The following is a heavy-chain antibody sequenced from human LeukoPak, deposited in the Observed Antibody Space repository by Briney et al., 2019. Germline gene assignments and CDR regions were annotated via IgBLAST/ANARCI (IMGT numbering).Heavy chain of an antibody. J-gene: IGHJ4*02. CDR3: ARLGWELLVDY. Sequence: PSETLSLTCTVSGGSITSSNYYWGWIRQPPGKGLEWIGSIYYSGSTYYNPSLKSRVTISVDTSKNQFSLKLSSVTAADTAVYYCARLGWELLVDYWGQGTLVTVSS. CDR1: GGSITSSNYY. V-gene: IGHV4-39*01. CDR2: IYYSGST. D-gene: IGHD1-26*01.